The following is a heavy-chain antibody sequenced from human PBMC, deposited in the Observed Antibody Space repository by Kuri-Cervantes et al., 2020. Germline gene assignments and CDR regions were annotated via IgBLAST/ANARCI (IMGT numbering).Heavy chain of an antibody. CDR3: ARGPLGYSYVDY. CDR1: GYTFTSYD. D-gene: IGHD5-18*01. V-gene: IGHV1-8*01. Sequence: ASVKVSCKASGYTFTSYDISWVRRATGQGLEWLGWMNPNSDNTGYAQKFQGRVTMTRNTSISTAYMELSSLRSEDTAVYYCARGPLGYSYVDYWGQGTLVTVSS. CDR2: MNPNSDNT. J-gene: IGHJ4*02.